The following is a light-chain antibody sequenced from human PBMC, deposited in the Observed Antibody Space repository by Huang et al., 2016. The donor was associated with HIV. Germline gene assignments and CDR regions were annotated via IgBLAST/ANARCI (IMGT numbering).Light chain of an antibody. CDR2: GAP. V-gene: IGKV3-20*01. Sequence: EIVLTQSPGTLSLSPGERATLSCRASQSVSSSYLAWYPQKPGQAPRLRIYGAPRRATGIPDRFSGSGSGTDFTLTISRLEPEDFAVYYCQQYGSSPLFTFGPGTKVDIK. CDR1: QSVSSSY. J-gene: IGKJ3*01. CDR3: QQYGSSPLFT.